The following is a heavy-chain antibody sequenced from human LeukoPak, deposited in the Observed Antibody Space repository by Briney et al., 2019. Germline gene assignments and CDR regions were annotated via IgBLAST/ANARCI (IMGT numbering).Heavy chain of an antibody. CDR1: GGSFSGYY. D-gene: IGHD1-1*01. J-gene: IGHJ3*02. CDR2: INHSGST. V-gene: IGHV4-34*01. Sequence: SETLSLTCAVYGGSFSGYYWSWIRQPPGKGLEWIGEINHSGSTNYNPSLKSRVTISVGTSKNQFSLKLSSVTAADTAVYYCASIASGTTFIDIWGQGTMVTVSS. CDR3: ASIASGTTFIDI.